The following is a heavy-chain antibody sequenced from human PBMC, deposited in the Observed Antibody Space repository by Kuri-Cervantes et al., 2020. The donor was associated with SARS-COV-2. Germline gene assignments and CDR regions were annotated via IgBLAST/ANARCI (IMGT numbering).Heavy chain of an antibody. V-gene: IGHV3-23*01. CDR2: ISGSGGDT. J-gene: IGHJ4*02. CDR1: GFTFSNYA. Sequence: GESLKISCVASGFTFSNYALTWVRQAPGKGLEWVSAISGSGGDTYYADSVKGRFTISRDSSKSTVYLQMSSLGAEDTALYYCVKDLTGYWAFDYWGQGTLVTVSS. CDR3: VKDLTGYWAFDY. D-gene: IGHD1-20*01.